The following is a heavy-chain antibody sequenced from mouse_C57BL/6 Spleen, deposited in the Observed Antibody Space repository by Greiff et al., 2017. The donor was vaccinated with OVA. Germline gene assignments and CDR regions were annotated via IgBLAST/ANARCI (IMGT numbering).Heavy chain of an antibody. V-gene: IGHV1-61*01. D-gene: IGHD2-4*01. J-gene: IGHJ1*03. Sequence: VQLQQPGAELVRPGSSVKLSCKASGYTFTSYWMDWVKQRPGQGLEWIGNIYPSDSETHYNQKFKDQATLTVDKSSSTAYMQLSSLTSEDAAVYYCARNGNYEGYFDGWGTGTTVTVSS. CDR2: IYPSDSET. CDR3: ARNGNYEGYFDG. CDR1: GYTFTSYW.